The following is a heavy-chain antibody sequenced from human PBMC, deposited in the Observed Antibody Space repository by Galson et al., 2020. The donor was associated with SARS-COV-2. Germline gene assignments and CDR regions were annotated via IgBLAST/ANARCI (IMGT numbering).Heavy chain of an antibody. CDR3: ARGNSPCVTIFGVLTGTCGMDV. CDR2: IYKSGNT. Sequence: SETLSLTCTVSGDSISNGPYYWTWIRQPAGRGLEWIGRIYKSGNTNYNPSLWSQVTISVDTSKNQFSLKLTSVTAADTAVYYCARGNSPCVTIFGVLTGTCGMDVWGQGTTVTVSS. J-gene: IGHJ6*02. CDR1: GDSISNGPYY. V-gene: IGHV4-61*02. D-gene: IGHD3-3*01.